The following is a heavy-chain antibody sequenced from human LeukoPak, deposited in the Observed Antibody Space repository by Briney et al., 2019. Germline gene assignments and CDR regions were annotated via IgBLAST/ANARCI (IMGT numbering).Heavy chain of an antibody. J-gene: IGHJ5*02. D-gene: IGHD6-13*01. Sequence: ASVKVSCKASGYTFTSYGISWVRQAPGQGLEWMGWISAYNGNTNYAQKLQGRVTVTTDTSTSTAYMELRSLRSDDTAVYYCARASSSSWYPNWFDPWGQGTLVTVSS. CDR2: ISAYNGNT. V-gene: IGHV1-18*01. CDR1: GYTFTSYG. CDR3: ARASSSSWYPNWFDP.